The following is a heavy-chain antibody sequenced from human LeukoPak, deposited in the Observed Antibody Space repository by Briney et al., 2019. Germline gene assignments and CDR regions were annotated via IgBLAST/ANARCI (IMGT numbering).Heavy chain of an antibody. CDR1: GYTFTSYD. D-gene: IGHD3-3*01. CDR2: MNPNSGNT. J-gene: IGHJ6*03. Sequence: GASVKVSCKASGYTFTSYDINWVRQATGQGLEWMGWMNPNSGNTGYAQKFQGGVTMTRNTSISTAYMELSSLRSDDTAVYYCARVYYDFWSGYATGMDVWGKGTTVTVSS. V-gene: IGHV1-8*01. CDR3: ARVYYDFWSGYATGMDV.